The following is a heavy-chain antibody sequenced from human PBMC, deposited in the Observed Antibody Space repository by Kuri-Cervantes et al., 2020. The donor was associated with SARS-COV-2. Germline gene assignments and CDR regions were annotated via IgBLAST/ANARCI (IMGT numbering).Heavy chain of an antibody. CDR3: ACLSSGYNDVFDF. J-gene: IGHJ4*02. Sequence: SETLSLTCTVSNGSISSYYWGWIRQPPGKGLKWIGSIYYTGSAYYNSSLKSRVTISVDTSKNQFSLKLSSVTAADTAVYYCACLSSGYNDVFDFWGQGMLVTVSS. CDR1: NGSISSYY. CDR2: IYYTGSA. D-gene: IGHD3-22*01. V-gene: IGHV4-39*01.